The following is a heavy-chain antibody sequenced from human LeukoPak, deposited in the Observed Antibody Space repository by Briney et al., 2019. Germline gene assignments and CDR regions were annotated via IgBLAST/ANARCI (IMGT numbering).Heavy chain of an antibody. J-gene: IGHJ6*02. Sequence: ASETLSLTCTVSGGSISSYYWSWIRQPAGKGLEWIGHIFYSGSTTTYNPSLKSRVTISVDTPKNQFSLKLSSVSAADTAVYYCARRASNYYGMDVWGQGTTVTVSS. CDR1: GGSISSYY. CDR2: IFYSGSTT. V-gene: IGHV4-59*08. CDR3: ARRASNYYGMDV.